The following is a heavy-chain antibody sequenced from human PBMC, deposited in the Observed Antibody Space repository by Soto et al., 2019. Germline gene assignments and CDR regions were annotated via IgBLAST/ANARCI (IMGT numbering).Heavy chain of an antibody. D-gene: IGHD1-26*01. CDR2: ISSSSSYI. Sequence: PGGSRRLSSGASGFTFSSYSMNWVRQAPGKGLEWVSSISSSSSYIYYADSVKGRFTISRDNAKNSLYLQMNSLRAEYTAVYYRARDPAPNASGRKGPDYCGQGT. CDR1: GFTFSSYS. V-gene: IGHV3-21*01. J-gene: IGHJ4*02. CDR3: ARDPAPNASGRKGPDY.